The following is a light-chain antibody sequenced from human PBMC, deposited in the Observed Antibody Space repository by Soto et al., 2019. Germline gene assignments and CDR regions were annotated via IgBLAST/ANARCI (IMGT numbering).Light chain of an antibody. CDR3: QQYRSWPRT. V-gene: IGKV3-20*01. CDR1: QSVSRNF. Sequence: EIVLTQSPGPLSLSPGERATLSCRASQSVSRNFLAWYQQKPGQAPRLLIYGASTRATGIPGRFSGRGAGAEFTLTISSLQPEDFAVYYCQQYRSWPRTFGQGTKVDIK. J-gene: IGKJ1*01. CDR2: GAS.